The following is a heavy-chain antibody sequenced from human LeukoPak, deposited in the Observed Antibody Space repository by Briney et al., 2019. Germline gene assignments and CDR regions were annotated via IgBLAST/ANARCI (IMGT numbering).Heavy chain of an antibody. Sequence: SETLSLTCTVSGGSISSSSYYWGWIRLPPGKGLEWIGSIYYSGSTYYNPSLKSRVTISVDTSKNQFSLKLSSVTAADTAVYYCARLLRYFDWLAFDYWGQGTLVTVSS. D-gene: IGHD3-9*01. CDR1: GGSISSSSYY. V-gene: IGHV4-39*07. J-gene: IGHJ4*02. CDR2: IYYSGST. CDR3: ARLLRYFDWLAFDY.